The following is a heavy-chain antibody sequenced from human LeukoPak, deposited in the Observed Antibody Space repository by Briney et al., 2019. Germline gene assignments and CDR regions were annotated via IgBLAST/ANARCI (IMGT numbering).Heavy chain of an antibody. CDR3: ARDYLGYGSGKWDDAFDI. Sequence: SETLSLTCTVSGGSISSYYWSWLRQPAGKGLEWIGRIYTSGSTNYNPSLKSRVTMSVDTSKNQFSLKLSSVTAADTAVYYCARDYLGYGSGKWDDAFDIWGQGTMVTVSS. V-gene: IGHV4-4*07. CDR2: IYTSGST. J-gene: IGHJ3*02. D-gene: IGHD3-10*01. CDR1: GGSISSYY.